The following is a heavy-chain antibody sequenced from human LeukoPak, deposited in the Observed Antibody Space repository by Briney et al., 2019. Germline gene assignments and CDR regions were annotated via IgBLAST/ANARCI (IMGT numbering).Heavy chain of an antibody. Sequence: SETLSLTCAVYGGSFSGYYWSWIRQPPGKGLEWIGEVNLQGSTNYNPSLMRRVAISVDTSANHVSLQLTSVTAADTAVYYCAREGGPYRPLDYSGQGTLVTVSS. J-gene: IGHJ4*02. CDR2: VNLQGST. V-gene: IGHV4-34*01. CDR1: GGSFSGYY. CDR3: AREGGPYRPLDY.